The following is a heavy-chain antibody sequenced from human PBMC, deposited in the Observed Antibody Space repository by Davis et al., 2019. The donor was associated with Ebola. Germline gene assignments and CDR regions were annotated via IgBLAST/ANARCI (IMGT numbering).Heavy chain of an antibody. CDR2: ISSSSSYK. D-gene: IGHD3-3*01. CDR1: GFTFSSYA. V-gene: IGHV3-11*06. J-gene: IGHJ6*02. CDR3: ARDGRFLEWLSRHYYYGMDV. Sequence: GESLKISCAASGFTFSSYAMSWIRQAPGKGLEWVSYISSSSSYKNYADSVKGRFTISRDNAKNSLYLQMNSLRAEDTAVYYCARDGRFLEWLSRHYYYGMDVWGQGTTVTVSS.